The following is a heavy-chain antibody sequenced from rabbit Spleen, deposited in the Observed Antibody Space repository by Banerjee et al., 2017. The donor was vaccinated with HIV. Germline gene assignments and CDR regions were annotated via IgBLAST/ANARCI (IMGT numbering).Heavy chain of an antibody. CDR2: IYGGVSGST. J-gene: IGHJ4*01. Sequence: QSLEESGGGLVQPEGSLTLTCTASGFDLNNYYYMCWVRQAPGKGLEWIACIYGGVSGSTYYASWAKGRFTISKTSSTTVILQLNSLTAADTATYFCARDPNYASGHYIYSFWGPGTLVTVS. CDR3: ARDPNYASGHYIYSF. D-gene: IGHD1-1*01. CDR1: GFDLNNYYY. V-gene: IGHV1S40*01.